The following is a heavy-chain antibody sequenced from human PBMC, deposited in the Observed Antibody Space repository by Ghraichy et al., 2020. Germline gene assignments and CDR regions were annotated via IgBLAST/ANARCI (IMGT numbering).Heavy chain of an antibody. V-gene: IGHV3-23*01. CDR3: AKDVHSSRWYRFEY. D-gene: IGHD6-13*01. Sequence: GGSLRLSCAASGFTFSSYGMSWVRQAPGKGLEWVSAISGSGGSTYYADSVKGRFTISRDNSKNTLCLQMNSLRAEDTAVYYCAKDVHSSRWYRFEYWGQGTLVTVSS. CDR2: ISGSGGST. J-gene: IGHJ4*02. CDR1: GFTFSSYG.